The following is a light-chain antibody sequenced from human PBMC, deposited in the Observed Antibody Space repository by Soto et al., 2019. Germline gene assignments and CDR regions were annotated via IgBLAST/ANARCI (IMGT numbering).Light chain of an antibody. Sequence: QSVLTQPPSASGTPGQRVTISCSGSSSNIGSHYVYWYQQLPGTALKLLIYRNNQRPSGVPDRFSGSKSGTSASLAISGLRSEDEADYYCAAWDDSLSGPNWVFGGGTKLTVL. J-gene: IGLJ3*02. V-gene: IGLV1-47*01. CDR1: SSNIGSHY. CDR2: RNN. CDR3: AAWDDSLSGPNWV.